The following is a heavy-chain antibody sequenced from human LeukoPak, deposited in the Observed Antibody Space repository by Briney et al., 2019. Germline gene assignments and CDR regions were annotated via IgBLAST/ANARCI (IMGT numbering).Heavy chain of an antibody. V-gene: IGHV3-48*01. CDR2: ISSSSTI. Sequence: RGSLRLSCAASGFTFSSYSMNWVRQAPGKGLEWVSYISSSSTIYYADSVKGRFTISRDNAKNSLYLQMNSLRAEDTAVYYCARDSYGDYSFDYWGQGTLVTVSS. CDR1: GFTFSSYS. CDR3: ARDSYGDYSFDY. D-gene: IGHD4-17*01. J-gene: IGHJ4*02.